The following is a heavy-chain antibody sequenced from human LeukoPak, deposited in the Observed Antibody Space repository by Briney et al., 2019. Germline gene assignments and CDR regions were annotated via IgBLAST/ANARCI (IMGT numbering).Heavy chain of an antibody. CDR1: GYTFTGYY. CDR2: INPNSGGT. CDR3: ARDRIVVVPAAMGTHYYYYGMDV. V-gene: IGHV1-2*02. D-gene: IGHD2-2*01. Sequence: ASVKVSCKASGYTFTGYYMHWVRQAPGQGLEWMGWINPNSGGTNYAQKSQGRVTMTRDTSISTAYMELSRLRSDDTAVYYCARDRIVVVPAAMGTHYYYYGMDVWGQGTTVTVSS. J-gene: IGHJ6*02.